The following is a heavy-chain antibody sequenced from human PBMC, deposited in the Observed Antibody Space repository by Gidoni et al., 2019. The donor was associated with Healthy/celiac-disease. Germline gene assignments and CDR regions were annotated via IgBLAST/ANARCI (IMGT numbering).Heavy chain of an antibody. CDR2: INWNGGST. J-gene: IGHJ5*02. V-gene: IGHV3-20*01. CDR3: ARSRSGWYRNWFDP. Sequence: EVQLVESGGGVVRTGVSLRLSCAAAGFTFGDYGMSWVSQAPGRGLAWVSGINWNGGSTGYADSVKGRFTISRDNAKNSLYLQMNSLRAEDTALYHCARSRSGWYRNWFDPWGQGTLVTVSS. D-gene: IGHD6-19*01. CDR1: GFTFGDYG.